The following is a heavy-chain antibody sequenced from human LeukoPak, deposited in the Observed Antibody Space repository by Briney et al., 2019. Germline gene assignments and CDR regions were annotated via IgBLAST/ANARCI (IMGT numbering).Heavy chain of an antibody. V-gene: IGHV1-3*01. CDR1: GYTFTDYA. CDR3: ARGIGASSGWYVIDY. J-gene: IGHJ4*02. D-gene: IGHD6-19*01. Sequence: GASVKISCKASGYTFTDYAMHWVRQAPGQRLEWMGWINGGNGNTKYSQKFQGSVTITRDTSATTAYMELSRLRSEDTAVYYYARGIGASSGWYVIDYWGQGTLVTVSS. CDR2: INGGNGNT.